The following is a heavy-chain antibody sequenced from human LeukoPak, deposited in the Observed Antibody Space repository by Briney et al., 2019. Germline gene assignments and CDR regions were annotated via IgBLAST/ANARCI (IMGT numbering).Heavy chain of an antibody. Sequence: SETLSLTCTVSGGSISSSSYYWGWIRQPPGKGLEWIGSIYYSGSTYYNPSLKSRVTISVDTSKNQFSLKLSSVTAADTAVYYCARIGYSSSWYSFDYWGQGTLVTVSS. CDR1: GGSISSSSYY. CDR2: IYYSGST. D-gene: IGHD6-13*01. CDR3: ARIGYSSSWYSFDY. V-gene: IGHV4-39*07. J-gene: IGHJ4*02.